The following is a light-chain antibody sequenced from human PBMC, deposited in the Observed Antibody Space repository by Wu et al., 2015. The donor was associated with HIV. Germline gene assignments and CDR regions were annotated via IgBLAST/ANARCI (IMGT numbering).Light chain of an antibody. J-gene: IGKJ1*01. V-gene: IGKV3-20*01. CDR2: GAS. CDR3: QQYGSSPLT. Sequence: EIVLTQSPGTLSLSPGDSATLSCRASQSIRNNYFAWFQQKPGQAPRLLIYGASSRATGIPDRFSGSGSGTDFTLTLTRLEPEDFAVYYCQQYGSSPLTFGQGTKVEIK. CDR1: QSIRNNY.